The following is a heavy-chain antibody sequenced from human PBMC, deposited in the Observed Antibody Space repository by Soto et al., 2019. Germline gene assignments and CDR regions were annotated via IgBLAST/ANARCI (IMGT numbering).Heavy chain of an antibody. CDR2: IDPSDSYT. J-gene: IGHJ6*02. D-gene: IGHD1-26*01. Sequence: PGESLKISCKGSGYDFTTYRIGWVRQMPGKGLEWMGRIDPSDSYTNYSPSFQGHVTISADKSISTAYLQWSSLKASDTAMYYCAIPIVDGYYGMDVWGQGTTVTVSS. CDR3: AIPIVDGYYGMDV. V-gene: IGHV5-10-1*01. CDR1: GYDFTTYR.